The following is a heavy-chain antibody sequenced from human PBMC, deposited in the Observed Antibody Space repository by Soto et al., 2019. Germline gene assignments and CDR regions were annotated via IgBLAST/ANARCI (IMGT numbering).Heavy chain of an antibody. Sequence: TSETLSLTCTVSYGSISSYYWSCIRQPAWKGLEWIVRTYTSGSTNYNPSLKSRDTMSVGRSQNQFSLKLSSVTAADTAEYYCARGHAVMVRRVIKYNYYGMDVWAQGTTVTISS. V-gene: IGHV4-4*07. CDR2: TYTSGST. CDR1: YGSISSYY. CDR3: ARGHAVMVRRVIKYNYYGMDV. J-gene: IGHJ6*02. D-gene: IGHD3-10*01.